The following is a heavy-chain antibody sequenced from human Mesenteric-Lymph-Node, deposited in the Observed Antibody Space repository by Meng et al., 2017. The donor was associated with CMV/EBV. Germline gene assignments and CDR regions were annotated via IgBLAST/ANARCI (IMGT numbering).Heavy chain of an antibody. D-gene: IGHD1-26*01. J-gene: IGHJ6*02. CDR2: VSPDGRTQ. Sequence: GESLKISCAASGLSFTDAWMMWVRQTPGKGLEWVAVVSPDGRTQYYADSVQGRFTISRDNSKNTLYLQMNSLTAEDTAVYYCARDGSGSPNYYYYGMDVWGQGTTVTVSS. CDR3: ARDGSGSPNYYYYGMDV. V-gene: IGHV3-30*14. CDR1: GLSFTDAW.